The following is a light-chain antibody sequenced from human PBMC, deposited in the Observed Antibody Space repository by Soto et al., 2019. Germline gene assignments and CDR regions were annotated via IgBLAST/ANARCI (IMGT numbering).Light chain of an antibody. CDR1: QSVSSSY. CDR3: HQYGSASFT. Sequence: EIVLTQSPGTLSLSPGERATLSCRASQSVSSSYLAWYQQKPGQAPRLLIYGASSRATGIPDWFSGSGSGTDFTLTISRLEPEDFALYYCHQYGSASFTFGPGTKVYIK. CDR2: GAS. V-gene: IGKV3-20*01. J-gene: IGKJ3*01.